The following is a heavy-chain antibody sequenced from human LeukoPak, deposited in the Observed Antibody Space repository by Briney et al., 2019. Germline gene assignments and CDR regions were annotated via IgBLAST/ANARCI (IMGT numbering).Heavy chain of an antibody. Sequence: SQTLSLTCTVSGGSISSGDYYWSWIRQPPGKGLEWIGYIYYSGSTNYNPSLKSRVTISVDTSKNQFSLKLSSVTAADTAVYYCARRHLGHKYDYVWGSYQNAFDIWGQGTMVTVSS. CDR1: GGSISSGDYY. V-gene: IGHV4-30-4*01. D-gene: IGHD3-16*01. J-gene: IGHJ3*02. CDR2: IYYSGST. CDR3: ARRHLGHKYDYVWGSYQNAFDI.